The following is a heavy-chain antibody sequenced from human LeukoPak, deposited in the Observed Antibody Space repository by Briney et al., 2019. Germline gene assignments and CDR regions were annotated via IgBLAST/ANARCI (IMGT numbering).Heavy chain of an antibody. CDR3: ARYFDWLYGNWFDP. J-gene: IGHJ5*02. V-gene: IGHV1-3*01. Sequence: GASVKVSCKASGYTFTSYAMHWVRQAPGQRLEWMGWINAGNGNTKYSQKFQGRVTITRDTSASTAYMELSSLRSEDTAVYYCARYFDWLYGNWFDPWGQGTLVAVSS. CDR2: INAGNGNT. D-gene: IGHD3-9*01. CDR1: GYTFTSYA.